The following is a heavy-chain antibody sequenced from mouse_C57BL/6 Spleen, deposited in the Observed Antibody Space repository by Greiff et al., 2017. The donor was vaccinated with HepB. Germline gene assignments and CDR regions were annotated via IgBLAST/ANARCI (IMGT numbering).Heavy chain of an antibody. V-gene: IGHV1-81*01. CDR1: GYTFTSYG. CDR2: IYPRSGNT. J-gene: IGHJ2*01. Sequence: VQLQESGAELARPGASVKLSCKASGYTFTSYGISWVKQRTGQGLEWIGEIYPRSGNTYYNEKFKGKATLTADKSSSTAYMELRSLTSEDSAVYFCAILITTVVAKGYWGQGTTLTVSS. CDR3: AILITTVVAKGY. D-gene: IGHD1-1*01.